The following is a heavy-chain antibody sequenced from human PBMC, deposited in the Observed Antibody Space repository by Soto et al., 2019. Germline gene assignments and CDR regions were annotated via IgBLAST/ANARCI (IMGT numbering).Heavy chain of an antibody. Sequence: TLSLTCTVSGASISRGGYYCSWIRQHPGKGLEWIGYIYYSGSTYYNPSLKSRVTISIDTSKNQFSLKLSSVTAADTAVYYCARDRRESSGFYINYWGQGTLVTVSS. J-gene: IGHJ4*02. V-gene: IGHV4-31*03. CDR2: IYYSGST. D-gene: IGHD3-22*01. CDR1: GASISRGGYY. CDR3: ARDRRESSGFYINY.